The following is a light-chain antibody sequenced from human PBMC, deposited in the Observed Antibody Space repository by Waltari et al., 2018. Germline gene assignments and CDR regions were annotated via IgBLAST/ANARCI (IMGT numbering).Light chain of an antibody. Sequence: RFSMTCRDSQSSSKWLAWYQQKPGKAPNLLIYKASTLESGLPSRFSGSGSGTDFTLTISSLQPDDFATYYCQQYNSYSLLTFGGATKIEIK. CDR3: QQYNSYSLLT. CDR1: QSSSKW. V-gene: IGKV1-5*03. CDR2: KAS. J-gene: IGKJ4*01.